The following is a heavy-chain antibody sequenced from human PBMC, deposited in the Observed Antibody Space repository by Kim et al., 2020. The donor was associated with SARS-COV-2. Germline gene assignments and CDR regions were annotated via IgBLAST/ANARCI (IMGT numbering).Heavy chain of an antibody. Sequence: GGSLRLSCAASGFTFSNTWMSWVRQAPTKGLEWVGRIKSKTDGGTTAYAAPVNDRFTISRDDSKNTLYLQMNSLKTEDTDVYYCTTDGGSSSWGAKFDYWGQGALVTVSS. CDR1: GFTFSNTW. CDR2: IKSKTDGGTT. CDR3: TTDGGSSSWGAKFDY. V-gene: IGHV3-15*01. J-gene: IGHJ4*02. D-gene: IGHD6-13*01.